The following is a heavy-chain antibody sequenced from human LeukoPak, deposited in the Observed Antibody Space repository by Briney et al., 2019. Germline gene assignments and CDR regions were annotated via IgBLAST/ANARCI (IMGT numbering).Heavy chain of an antibody. V-gene: IGHV1-69*13. Sequence: GASVKVSCNASGGTFSSYAISWVRQAPGQGLGWMGGIIPIFGKANYAQKFQGRVTIPADESTSTAYMELSSLRSEGTAVSYCTTTKYCYDSSGYYSDWYFDLWGRGTLVTVSS. CDR3: TTTKYCYDSSGYYSDWYFDL. CDR2: IIPIFGKA. CDR1: GGTFSSYA. J-gene: IGHJ2*01. D-gene: IGHD3-22*01.